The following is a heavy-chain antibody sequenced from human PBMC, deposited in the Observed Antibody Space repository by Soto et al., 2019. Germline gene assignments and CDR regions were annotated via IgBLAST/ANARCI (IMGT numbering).Heavy chain of an antibody. D-gene: IGHD2-21*01. CDR3: ARDRGEVRRFFDY. CDR2: IIPILGIA. CDR1: GGTFSSYT. V-gene: IGHV1-69*08. J-gene: IGHJ4*02. Sequence: QVQLVQSGAEVKKPGSSVKVSCKASGGTFSSYTISWVRQAPGQGLEWMGRIIPILGIANYAQKFQGRVTITADKSTSTAYMELSSLRSEDTAVYYCARDRGEVRRFFDYWGQGTLVTVSS.